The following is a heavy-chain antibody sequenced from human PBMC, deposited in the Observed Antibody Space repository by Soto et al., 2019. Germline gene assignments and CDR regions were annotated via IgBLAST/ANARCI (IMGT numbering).Heavy chain of an antibody. V-gene: IGHV1-3*01. Sequence: ASVKVSCKASGYTFTSYGISWVRQAPGQRLEWMGWINAGNGNTKYSQKFQGRVTITRDTSASTAYMELSSLRSEDTAVYYCARDGAYCSGGSCYYYYYGMDVWGQGTTVTVSS. CDR2: INAGNGNT. D-gene: IGHD2-15*01. J-gene: IGHJ6*02. CDR3: ARDGAYCSGGSCYYYYYGMDV. CDR1: GYTFTSYG.